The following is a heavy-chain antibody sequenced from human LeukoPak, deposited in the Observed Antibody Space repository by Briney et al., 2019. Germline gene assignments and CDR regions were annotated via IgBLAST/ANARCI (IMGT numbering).Heavy chain of an antibody. CDR1: GFTFSSYG. D-gene: IGHD6-19*01. V-gene: IGHV3-30*02. Sequence: GGSLRLSCAASGFTFSSYGMHWVRQAPGKGLEWVAFIRFDGSNKYYADSVKGRFTISRDNSKNTLYLQMGSLRTEDMAVYYCAKEGGGYSSGWYPSFDYWGQGTLVTVSS. J-gene: IGHJ4*02. CDR2: IRFDGSNK. CDR3: AKEGGGYSSGWYPSFDY.